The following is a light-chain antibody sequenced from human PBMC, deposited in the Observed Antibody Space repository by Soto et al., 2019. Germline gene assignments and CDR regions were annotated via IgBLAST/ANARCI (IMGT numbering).Light chain of an antibody. CDR1: QSVSSY. J-gene: IGKJ1*01. CDR3: QQRSNWPPWT. V-gene: IGKV3-11*01. CDR2: DAS. Sequence: EIVLTQSPSTLSLSPGERATLSCRASQSVSSYLAWYQQKPGQAPRLLIYDASNRATGIPARFSGSGSVTDLTLTSSILEPEDFAVYYCQQRSNWPPWTFGQGTKVEIK.